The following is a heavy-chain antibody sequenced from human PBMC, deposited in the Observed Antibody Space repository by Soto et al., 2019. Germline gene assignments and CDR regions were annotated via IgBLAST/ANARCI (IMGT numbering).Heavy chain of an antibody. J-gene: IGHJ6*02. V-gene: IGHV3-30*18. CDR2: ISYDGSNK. CDR1: GFTFSSYG. Sequence: VQLVESGGGVVQPGRSLRLSCAASGFTFSSYGMHWVRQAPGKGLEWVAVISYDGSNKYYADSVKGRFTISRDNSKNTLYLQMNSLRAEDTAVYYCAKDLGDYGDYGNYYYYGMDVWGQGTTVTVSS. D-gene: IGHD4-17*01. CDR3: AKDLGDYGDYGNYYYYGMDV.